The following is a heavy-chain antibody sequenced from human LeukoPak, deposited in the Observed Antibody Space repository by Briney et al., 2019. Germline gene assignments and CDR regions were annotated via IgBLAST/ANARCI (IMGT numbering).Heavy chain of an antibody. V-gene: IGHV4-59*01. D-gene: IGHD3-3*01. J-gene: IGHJ5*02. CDR1: GGPISSYY. CDR2: IYYNGCT. CDR3: ARERIFGVGPKGNWFDP. Sequence: SETLSLTCTVSGGPISSYYWSWIRQPPGKGLEWIGYIYYNGCTNYNPTLKSRITISVDTSKNQFPLKLSSVTAADTAVYYCARERIFGVGPKGNWFDPWGQGALVTVSS.